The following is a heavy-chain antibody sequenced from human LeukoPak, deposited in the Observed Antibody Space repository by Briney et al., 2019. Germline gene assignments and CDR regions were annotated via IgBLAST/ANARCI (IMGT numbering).Heavy chain of an antibody. Sequence: PGGSLRLSCAASGFTFSSYSMNWVRQAPGKGLEWVSYISSASNTIYYADSVKGRFTISRDNAKNSLYLQMNSLRAEDTAMYYCARDGWFGDYNWFDPSRQGTLVTVSS. D-gene: IGHD3-10*01. CDR2: ISSASNTI. CDR3: ARDGWFGDYNWFDP. V-gene: IGHV3-48*01. CDR1: GFTFSSYS. J-gene: IGHJ5*02.